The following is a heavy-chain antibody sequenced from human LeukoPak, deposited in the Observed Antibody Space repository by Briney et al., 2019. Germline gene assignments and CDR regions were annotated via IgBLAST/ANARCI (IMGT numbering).Heavy chain of an antibody. Sequence: SETLSLTCTVSGGSISSGDYYWSWIRQPPGKGLEWIGYIYYSGSSYYNPSLKSRVTISVDTSKNQFSLKLSSVTAADTAVYYCARLEPVFGMIVVVPDAFDIWGQGTMVTVSS. J-gene: IGHJ3*02. CDR3: ARLEPVFGMIVVVPDAFDI. V-gene: IGHV4-30-4*01. CDR1: GGSISSGDYY. D-gene: IGHD3-22*01. CDR2: IYYSGSS.